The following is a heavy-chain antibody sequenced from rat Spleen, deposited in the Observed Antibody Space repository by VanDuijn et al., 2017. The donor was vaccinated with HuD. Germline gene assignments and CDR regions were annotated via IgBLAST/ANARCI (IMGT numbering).Heavy chain of an antibody. Sequence: EVQLVESNGGLVQPGGSLKLSCAASGFTLSDHYMAWVRQAPTKGLEWVATISYDGSRTYYSDSVKGRFTISRDNAQNTLYLQMSSLRSEDTATYYCTRGYAHYWGQGVMVTVSS. CDR2: ISYDGSRT. CDR3: TRGYAHY. V-gene: IGHV5-29*01. D-gene: IGHD1-12*03. CDR1: GFTLSDHY. J-gene: IGHJ2*01.